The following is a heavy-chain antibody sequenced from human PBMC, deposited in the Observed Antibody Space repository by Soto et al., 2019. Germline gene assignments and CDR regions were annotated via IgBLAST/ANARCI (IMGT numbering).Heavy chain of an antibody. CDR1: GGSIGNFY. V-gene: IGHV4-59*01. J-gene: IGHJ6*02. Sequence: SETLSLTSTVSGGSIGNFYWSWIRQPPWKGMEWIGYIYYSGSTNYNPSLKSRVTISVDTSKNQFSLNLISVTAADTAVYYCARDLYIVGMAVGAQGTTVTVSS. CDR3: ARDLYIVGMAV. CDR2: IYYSGST. D-gene: IGHD2-15*01.